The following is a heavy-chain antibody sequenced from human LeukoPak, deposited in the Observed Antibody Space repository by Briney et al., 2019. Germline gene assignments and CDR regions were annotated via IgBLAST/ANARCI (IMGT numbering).Heavy chain of an antibody. CDR1: GFTFSIYA. V-gene: IGHV3-30*04. Sequence: GGSLRLSCAASGFTFSIYAMHWVRQAPGNGLEWVAVISYDGSNKYYADSVKGRFTISRDNSKNTLYLQMNSLRAEDAAVYYCARGQVALRLGELSWDDAFDIWGQGTMVTVSS. CDR3: ARGQVALRLGELSWDDAFDI. D-gene: IGHD3-16*02. J-gene: IGHJ3*02. CDR2: ISYDGSNK.